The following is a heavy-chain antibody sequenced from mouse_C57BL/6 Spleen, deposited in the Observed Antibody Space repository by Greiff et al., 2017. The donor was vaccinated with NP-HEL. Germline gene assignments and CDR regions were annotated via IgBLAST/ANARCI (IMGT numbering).Heavy chain of an antibody. CDR2: IDPSDSET. CDR3: ARWAQAKAMDY. Sequence: QVQLQQPGAELVRPGSSVKLSCKASGYTFTSYWMHWVKQRPIQGLEWIGNIDPSDSETHYNQKFKDKATLTVDKSSSTAYMQLSSLPSEDSAVYYCARWAQAKAMDYWGQGTSVTVSS. CDR1: GYTFTSYW. J-gene: IGHJ4*01. V-gene: IGHV1-52*01. D-gene: IGHD3-2*02.